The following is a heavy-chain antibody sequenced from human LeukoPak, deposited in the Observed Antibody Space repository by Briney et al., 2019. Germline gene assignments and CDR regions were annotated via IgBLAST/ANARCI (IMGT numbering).Heavy chain of an antibody. J-gene: IGHJ4*02. V-gene: IGHV3-30*03. CDR3: ARGFWSGYNDY. CDR1: GFTVSGNY. CDR2: ISYDGNKK. D-gene: IGHD3-3*01. Sequence: GGSLRLSCAVSGFTVSGNYMSWIRQAPGKGLEWVAVISYDGNKKYYADSVTGRFTISRDNSKNMMYIQMNSLRAEDTAMYYCARGFWSGYNDYWGQGTPVTVSS.